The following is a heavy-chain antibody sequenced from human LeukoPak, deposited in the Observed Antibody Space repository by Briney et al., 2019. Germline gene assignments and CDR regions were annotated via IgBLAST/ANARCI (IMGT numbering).Heavy chain of an antibody. J-gene: IGHJ4*02. V-gene: IGHV1-2*02. D-gene: IGHD3-10*01. Sequence: ASVKVSCKASGYTFTGYYMHWVRQAPGQGLEWMGWINPNSGGTNYAQKFQGRVTMTRDTSISTAYMELSRLRSDDTAVYYCARDRSPYGSGSGFDYWGQGTLVTDSS. CDR3: ARDRSPYGSGSGFDY. CDR2: INPNSGGT. CDR1: GYTFTGYY.